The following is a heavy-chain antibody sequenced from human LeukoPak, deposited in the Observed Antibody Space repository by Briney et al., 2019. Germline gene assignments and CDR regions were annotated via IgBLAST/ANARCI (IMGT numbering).Heavy chain of an antibody. V-gene: IGHV3-21*01. CDR3: AREFRPLVGSGYSP. CDR2: ISSSSSYI. CDR1: GFTFSSYS. D-gene: IGHD3-22*01. J-gene: IGHJ5*02. Sequence: GGSPRLSCAASGFTFSSYSMNWVRQAPGKGLEWVSSISSSSSYIYYADSVKGRFTISRDNAKNSLYLQMNSLRAEDTAVYHCAREFRPLVGSGYSPWGQGTLVTVSS.